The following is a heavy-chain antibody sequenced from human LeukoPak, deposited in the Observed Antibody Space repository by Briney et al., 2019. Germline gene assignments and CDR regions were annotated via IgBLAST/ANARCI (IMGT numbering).Heavy chain of an antibody. D-gene: IGHD2-8*01. CDR1: GDSFSSYG. CDR2: INVNT. V-gene: IGHV1-18*03. Sequence: ASVKVSCKASGDSFSSYGISWLRQAPGQGLEWMGWINVNTKYAQKFQGRVTMTTDTSKTTAYMELRSLRSDDMAVYYCARAPRCNTNSCNSWFDPWGQGTLVTVSS. J-gene: IGHJ5*02. CDR3: ARAPRCNTNSCNSWFDP.